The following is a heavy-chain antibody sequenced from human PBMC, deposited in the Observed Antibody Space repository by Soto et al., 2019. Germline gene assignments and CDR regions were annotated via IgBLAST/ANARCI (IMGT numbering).Heavy chain of an antibody. CDR2: IYYSGST. CDR3: ARGFTMVRGVIPLMDV. CDR1: GGSISSYY. V-gene: IGHV4-59*08. Sequence: SETLSLTCTVSGGSISSYYWSWIRQPPGKGLEWIGYIYYSGSTNYNPSLKSRVTISVDTSKNQFSLKLSSVTAADTAVYYCARGFTMVRGVIPLMDVWGKGTTVTVSS. D-gene: IGHD3-10*01. J-gene: IGHJ6*03.